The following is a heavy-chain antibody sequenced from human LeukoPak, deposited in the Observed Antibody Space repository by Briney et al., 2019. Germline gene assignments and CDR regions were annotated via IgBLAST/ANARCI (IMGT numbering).Heavy chain of an antibody. CDR1: GFTFNSYS. D-gene: IGHD2-8*01. J-gene: IGHJ4*02. CDR3: ARSSPYCTNGLCYREFNY. Sequence: PGGSLRLSCAASGFTFNSYSMNWFRQAPGKGLEWVSYISSSGSSIYYADSVKGRFTISRDNAKDSLYLQMNSLKASDTAMYYCARSSPYCTNGLCYREFNYWGQGTLVTVSS. CDR2: ISSSGSSI. V-gene: IGHV3-48*04.